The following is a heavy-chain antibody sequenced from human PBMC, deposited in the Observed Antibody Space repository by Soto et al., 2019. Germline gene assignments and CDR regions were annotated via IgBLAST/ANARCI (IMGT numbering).Heavy chain of an antibody. Sequence: EVKLVESGGGLVEPGGSLRLSCAASGFSFRNYWMHWVRQAPGKGPVWVSRINTDGSTTNHADSVKGRFTSSRDNAKNTLYLQTNSLGADDTAVYYCARDLGGYASHWGQGTLVTVSS. V-gene: IGHV3-74*01. CDR1: GFSFRNYW. CDR2: INTDGSTT. CDR3: ARDLGGYASH. D-gene: IGHD2-8*02. J-gene: IGHJ4*02.